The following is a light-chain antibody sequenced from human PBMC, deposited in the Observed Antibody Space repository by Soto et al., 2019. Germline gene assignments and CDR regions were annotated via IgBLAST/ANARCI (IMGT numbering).Light chain of an antibody. CDR1: QSVSGW. J-gene: IGKJ1*01. CDR2: DGS. CDR3: QQYNTYWT. V-gene: IGKV1-5*01. Sequence: DIQMTQSPSTLSASAGDTVPVTCRTSQSVSGWLAWYQQKPGKAPKLLIYDGSSLETGVPSRFSGSGSGTEFTLTISSLQPDDFATYYCQQYNTYWTFGQGTKV.